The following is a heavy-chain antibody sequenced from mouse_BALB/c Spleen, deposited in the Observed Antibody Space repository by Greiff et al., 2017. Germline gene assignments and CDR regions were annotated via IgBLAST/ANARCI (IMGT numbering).Heavy chain of an antibody. CDR2: ISNGGGST. CDR3: ARHGYYGSSSFAY. Sequence: EVKVVESGGGLVQPGGSLKLSCAASGFTFSSYTMSWVRQTPEKRLEWVAYISNGGGSTYYPDTVKGRFTISRDNAKNTLYLQMSSLKSEDTAMYYCARHGYYGSSSFAYWGQGTLVTVSA. CDR1: GFTFSSYT. J-gene: IGHJ3*01. V-gene: IGHV5-12-2*01. D-gene: IGHD1-1*01.